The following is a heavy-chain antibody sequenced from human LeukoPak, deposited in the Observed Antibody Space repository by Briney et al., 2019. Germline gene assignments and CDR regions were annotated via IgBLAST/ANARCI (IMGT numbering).Heavy chain of an antibody. J-gene: IGHJ4*02. CDR2: INHSGST. D-gene: IGHD3-10*01. Sequence: SETLSLTCAVYGGSFSGYYWSWIRQPPGKGLEWIGKINHSGSTNYNPSLKSRVTISVDTSKNQFSLKLSSVTAADTAVYYCARGSGTLAGRRGLFEDYWGQGTLVTVSS. CDR3: ARGSGTLAGRRGLFEDY. V-gene: IGHV4-34*01. CDR1: GGSFSGYY.